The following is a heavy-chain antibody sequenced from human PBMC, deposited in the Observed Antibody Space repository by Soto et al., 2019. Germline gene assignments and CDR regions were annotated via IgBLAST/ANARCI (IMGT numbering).Heavy chain of an antibody. D-gene: IGHD5-12*01. CDR1: GYTFTSYD. J-gene: IGHJ5*02. CDR3: ARGRHGYDLYWFDP. Sequence: ASVKVSCKASGYTFTSYDINWVRQATGQGPEWKGWMNPNSGNKGYAQKFQGRVTMTRNTSISTAYMELSSLRSEDTAVYYWARGRHGYDLYWFDPWGQGTLVTVSS. CDR2: MNPNSGNK. V-gene: IGHV1-8*01.